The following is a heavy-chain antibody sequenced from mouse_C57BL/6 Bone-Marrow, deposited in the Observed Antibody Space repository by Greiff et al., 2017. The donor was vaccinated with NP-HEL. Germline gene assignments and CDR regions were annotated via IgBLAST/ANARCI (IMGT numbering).Heavy chain of an antibody. Sequence: EVKLVESGTVLARPGASVKMSCKTSGYTFTSYWMHWVKQRPGQGLEWIGAIYPGNSDTSYNQKFKGKAKLTAVTSASTAYMELSSLTNEDSAVYYCTRSTTVVATGAMDYWGQGTSVTVSS. CDR1: GYTFTSYW. D-gene: IGHD1-1*01. CDR3: TRSTTVVATGAMDY. J-gene: IGHJ4*01. V-gene: IGHV1-5*01. CDR2: IYPGNSDT.